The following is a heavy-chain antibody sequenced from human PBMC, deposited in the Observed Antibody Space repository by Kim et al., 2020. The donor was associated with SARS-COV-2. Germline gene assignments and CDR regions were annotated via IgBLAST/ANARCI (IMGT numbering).Heavy chain of an antibody. Sequence: SETLSLTCTVSGGSISSYYWSWFRQPAAKGLEWIGRIYTSGSTNYNPSLQSRVTMSVDTSNNQFSLKLRSLIAAATTVYYCARGSTTQNSNYVLGWGKMCYFDDWGQGTLVTLSS. CDR3: ARGSTTQNSNYVLGWGKMCYFDD. J-gene: IGHJ4*02. CDR2: IYTSGST. CDR1: GGSISSYY. V-gene: IGHV4-4*07. D-gene: IGHD4-4*01.